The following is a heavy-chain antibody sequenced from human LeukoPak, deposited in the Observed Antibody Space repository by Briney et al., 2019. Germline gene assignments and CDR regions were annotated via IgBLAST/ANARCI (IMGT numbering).Heavy chain of an antibody. J-gene: IGHJ4*02. V-gene: IGHV7-4-1*01. CDR2: IDTTTGNP. CDR1: GYPFSAHF. Sequence: ASVKVSCKASGYPFSAHFLNWVRQAPGQGLEWMGNIDTTTGNPRYAQDFTGRFVFSLDTSVSTAYLQIASLKADDTAAYYCVRGTPTPGMDYWGQGTQVTVSS. D-gene: IGHD3-10*01. CDR3: VRGTPTPGMDY.